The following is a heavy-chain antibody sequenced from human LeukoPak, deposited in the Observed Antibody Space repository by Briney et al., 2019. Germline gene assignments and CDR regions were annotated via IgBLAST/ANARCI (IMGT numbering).Heavy chain of an antibody. V-gene: IGHV3-30*04. J-gene: IGHJ4*02. CDR1: GFTFSSYA. CDR3: ARDLGTAQFDY. Sequence: GGSLRLSCAASGFTFSSYAMHWVRQAPGKGLEWVAVISYDGSNKYYADSVKGRFTISRDNSKNTLYLQMNSLRAEDTAVYYCARDLGTAQFDYWGQGTLVTVCS. CDR2: ISYDGSNK.